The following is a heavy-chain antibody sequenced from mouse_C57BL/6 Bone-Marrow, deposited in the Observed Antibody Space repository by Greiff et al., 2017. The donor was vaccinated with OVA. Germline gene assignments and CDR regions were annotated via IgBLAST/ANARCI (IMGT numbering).Heavy chain of an antibody. D-gene: IGHD2-5*01. CDR2: IDPETGGT. CDR1: GYTFTDYE. Sequence: VKLQESGAELVRPGASVTLSCKASGYTFTDYEMHWVKQTPVHGLEWIGAIDPETGGTAYNQKFKGKAILTADKSSSTAYMTLRSLTSEYSAVYYCTRGYSNYYAMDYWGQGTSVTVSS. V-gene: IGHV1-15*01. CDR3: TRGYSNYYAMDY. J-gene: IGHJ4*01.